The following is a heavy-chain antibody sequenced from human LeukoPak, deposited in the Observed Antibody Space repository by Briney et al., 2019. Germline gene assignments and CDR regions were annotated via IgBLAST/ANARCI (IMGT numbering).Heavy chain of an antibody. V-gene: IGHV4-4*02. CDR3: AREGGDGLLNWFDP. J-gene: IGHJ5*02. Sequence: SETLSLTCAVSGGSISSSSSICWTWVRQPPGKGLEWIGEIYHSGATNYNPSLKSRVTISVDTSKNQFSLKLSSVTAADTAVYYCAREGGDGLLNWFDPWGQGTLVTVSS. D-gene: IGHD5-24*01. CDR2: IYHSGAT. CDR1: GGSISSSSSIC.